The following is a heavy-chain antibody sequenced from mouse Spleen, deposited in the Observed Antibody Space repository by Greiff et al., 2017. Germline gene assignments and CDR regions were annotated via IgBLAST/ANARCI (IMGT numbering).Heavy chain of an antibody. J-gene: IGHJ3*01. CDR1: GYTFTDYN. V-gene: IGHV1-18*01. CDR3: ARRQESTQFAY. CDR2: INPNNGGT. D-gene: IGHD2-1*01. Sequence: EVKLMESGPELVKPGASVKIPCKASGYTFTDYNMDWVKQSHGKSLEWIGDINPNNGGTIYNQKFKGKATLTVDKSSSTAYMELRSLTSEDTAVYYCARRQESTQFAYWGQGTLVTVSA.